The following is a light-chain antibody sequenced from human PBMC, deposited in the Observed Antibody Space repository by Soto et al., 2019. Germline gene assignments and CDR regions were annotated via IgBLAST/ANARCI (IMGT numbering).Light chain of an antibody. CDR2: SAS. V-gene: IGKV1-39*01. Sequence: DIQMTQSPSSLSASVGDRVTITCRASQGIDNLLNWYQQKPGKAPNLLIYSASSLESGVPSRFSGSGSGTDFTLTIRSLQPEDFATYFCQQSYSRPRAFGQGTKVDIK. CDR1: QGIDNL. J-gene: IGKJ1*01. CDR3: QQSYSRPRA.